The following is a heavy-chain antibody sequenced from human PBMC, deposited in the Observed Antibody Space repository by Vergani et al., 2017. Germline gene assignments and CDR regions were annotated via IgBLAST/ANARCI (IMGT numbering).Heavy chain of an antibody. CDR3: ASGGHGAENGGALQL. V-gene: IGHV5-51*01. D-gene: IGHD3-16*01. Sequence: EKQLVQSGSETKTPGESLKISCPAFGYIFSNFWIGWVRQRPGRGLECMGIIYPGDSEVKSNPTFRGQVIFSVDTSVNTAYLQWRSLRASDTATYFCASGGHGAENGGALQLWGQGTNITVSS. J-gene: IGHJ3*01. CDR2: IYPGDSEV. CDR1: GYIFSNFW.